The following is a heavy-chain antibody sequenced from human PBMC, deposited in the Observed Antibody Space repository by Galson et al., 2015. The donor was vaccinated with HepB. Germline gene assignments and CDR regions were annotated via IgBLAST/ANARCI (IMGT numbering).Heavy chain of an antibody. CDR2: IYSGGST. J-gene: IGHJ4*02. Sequence: SLRLSCAASGFTVSSNYMSWVRQAPGKGLEWVSVIYSGGSTYYADSVKGRFTISRDNSKNTLYLQMNSLRAEDTAVYYCARVRGSGSYLNWYGPRFDYWGQGTLVTVSS. CDR3: ARVRGSGSYLNWYGPRFDY. CDR1: GFTVSSNY. D-gene: IGHD1-26*01. V-gene: IGHV3-53*01.